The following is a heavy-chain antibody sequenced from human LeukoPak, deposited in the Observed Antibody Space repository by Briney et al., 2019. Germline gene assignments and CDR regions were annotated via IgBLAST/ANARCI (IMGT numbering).Heavy chain of an antibody. CDR1: GYSLSELS. J-gene: IGHJ3*02. CDR2: FDPEDGEI. CDR3: AAGFHGGGLLNDDVFDI. D-gene: IGHD2-15*01. V-gene: IGHV1-24*01. Sequence: ASMRVSCEVSGYSLSELSIHWVRHVPEKGLQWMGGFDPEDGEIVYAQNLHGRVTMTEDTSTDTAYMELSSLRSEDTAVYYCAAGFHGGGLLNDDVFDIWGQGTRVAVSS.